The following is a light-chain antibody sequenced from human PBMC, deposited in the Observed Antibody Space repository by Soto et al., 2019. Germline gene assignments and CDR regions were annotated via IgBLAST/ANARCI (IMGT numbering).Light chain of an antibody. J-gene: IGKJ1*01. CDR3: QQYNNWPPWT. CDR2: GAS. V-gene: IGKV3-15*01. CDR1: QSVSSN. Sequence: IVMTQSPATLSVSPGERATLSCRASQSVSSNLAWYQRRPGQAPRLLIYGASTRATGIPARFSGSGSGTEFTLAISSLQSEDFAGYYCQQYNNWPPWTFGQGTKVEIK.